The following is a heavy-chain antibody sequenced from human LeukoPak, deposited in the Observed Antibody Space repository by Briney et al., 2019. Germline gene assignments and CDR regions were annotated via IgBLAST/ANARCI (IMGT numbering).Heavy chain of an antibody. CDR3: AREPTQPLRFGEFHPFDN. CDR1: GDSISTTEDH. V-gene: IGHV4-31*03. J-gene: IGHJ4*02. CDR2: TSYSGYP. Sequence: PSETLSLTCTVSGDSISTTEDHWTWIRQFPGKGLEWIGYTSYSGYPDSNPSLKSRVTISLDTSKNQFSLKLSSVTVADTAMYYCAREPTQPLRFGEFHPFDNWGQGTLVTVSS. D-gene: IGHD3-16*01.